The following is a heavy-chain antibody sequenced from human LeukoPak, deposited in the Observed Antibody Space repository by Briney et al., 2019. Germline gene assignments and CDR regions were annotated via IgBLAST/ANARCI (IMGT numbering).Heavy chain of an antibody. Sequence: SETLSLTCTVSGGSISSYYWSWIRQPPGKGLEWIGYIYYSGSTYYNPSLKSRVTISVDTSKNQFSLKLSSVTAADTAVYYCASLCGDYNYWGQGTLVTVSS. CDR1: GGSISSYY. V-gene: IGHV4-59*12. D-gene: IGHD4-17*01. CDR2: IYYSGST. CDR3: ASLCGDYNY. J-gene: IGHJ4*02.